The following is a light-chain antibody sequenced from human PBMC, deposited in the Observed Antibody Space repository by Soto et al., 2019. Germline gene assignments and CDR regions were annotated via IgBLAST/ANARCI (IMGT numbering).Light chain of an antibody. CDR2: EGS. CDR1: SSDVGSYNL. V-gene: IGLV2-23*01. J-gene: IGLJ2*01. CDR3: CASAGRDVV. Sequence: QSVLTQPASVSGSPGQSITISCTGTSSDVGSYNLVSWYQQHPGKAPKLMIYEGSKRPSGVSNRFSGSKSGNTASLTISGLQAEDEADYYCCASAGRDVVFGGGTNLTVL.